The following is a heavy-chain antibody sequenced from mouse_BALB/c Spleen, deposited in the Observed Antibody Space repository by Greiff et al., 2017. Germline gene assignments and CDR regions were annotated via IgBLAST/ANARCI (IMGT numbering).Heavy chain of an antibody. CDR1: GYSITSGYY. D-gene: IGHD2-5*01. J-gene: IGHJ3*01. Sequence: EVHLVESGPGLVKPSQSLSLTCSVTGYSITSGYYWNWIRQFPGNKLEWMGYISYDGSNNYNPSLKNRISITRDTSKNQFFLKLNSVTTEDTATYYCARVSNYVEFAYWGQGTLVTVSA. CDR3: ARVSNYVEFAY. V-gene: IGHV3-6*02. CDR2: ISYDGSN.